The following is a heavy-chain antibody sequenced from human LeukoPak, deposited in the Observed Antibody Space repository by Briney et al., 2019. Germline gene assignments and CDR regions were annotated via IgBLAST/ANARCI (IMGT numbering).Heavy chain of an antibody. CDR2: ISTDGGTT. V-gene: IGHV3-64D*09. CDR3: VSSNRGASFDS. D-gene: IGHD3-10*01. J-gene: IGHJ4*02. Sequence: PGGSLRLSCSASGFTFTSYPMYWVRQAPGRGLQYVSAISTDGGTTYYSDSVKGRFTISRDNSKNTLYLQMSSLRADDAAVYYCVSSNRGASFDSWGQGTLVTVSS. CDR1: GFTFTSYP.